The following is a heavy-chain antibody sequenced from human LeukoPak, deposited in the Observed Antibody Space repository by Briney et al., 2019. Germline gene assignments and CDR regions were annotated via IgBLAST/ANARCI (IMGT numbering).Heavy chain of an antibody. Sequence: GGSLRLSCAASGFTFSSYAMHWVRQAPGKGLEWVSSISSSSSYIYYADSVKGRFTISRDNAKNSLYLQMNSLRAEDTAVYYCAREGDSSGWYYFDYWGQGTLVTVSS. D-gene: IGHD6-19*01. CDR2: ISSSSSYI. CDR3: AREGDSSGWYYFDY. J-gene: IGHJ4*02. V-gene: IGHV3-21*01. CDR1: GFTFSSYA.